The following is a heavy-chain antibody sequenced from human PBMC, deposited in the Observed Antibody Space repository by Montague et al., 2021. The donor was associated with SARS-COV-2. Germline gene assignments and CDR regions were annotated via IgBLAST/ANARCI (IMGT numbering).Heavy chain of an antibody. CDR2: ISYDGNNR. CDR3: AKEDRGYSFRY. Sequence: SLRLSCAASGFRFSNSGMHWVRQAPGKGLEWVAFISYDGNNREYGDSVKGRFSVSRDNSKSTLFLQMDSLRADDTAVCYCAKEDRGYSFRYWGPGTLVAVSS. V-gene: IGHV3-30*18. D-gene: IGHD5-18*01. CDR1: GFRFSNSG. J-gene: IGHJ4*02.